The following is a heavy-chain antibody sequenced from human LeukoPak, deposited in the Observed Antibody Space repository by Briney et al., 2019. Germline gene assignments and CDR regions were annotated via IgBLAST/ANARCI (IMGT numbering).Heavy chain of an antibody. J-gene: IGHJ3*02. CDR3: ARLGYDSSGYYYGSVFDI. V-gene: IGHV5-51*01. D-gene: IGHD3-22*01. CDR1: GYSFTTYW. CDR2: IYPGDSDT. Sequence: GESLKISCKGSGYSFTTYWIGWVRQMPGKGPEWMGIIYPGDSDTRYNPSFQGQVTISADKSISTAYLQWSSLKASDTAMYYCARLGYDSSGYYYGSVFDIWGQGTMLTVSS.